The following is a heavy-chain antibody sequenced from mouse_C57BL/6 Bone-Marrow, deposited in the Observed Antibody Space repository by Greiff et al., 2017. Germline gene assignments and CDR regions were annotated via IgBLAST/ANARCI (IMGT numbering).Heavy chain of an antibody. CDR1: GYTFTSYW. D-gene: IGHD1-1*01. CDR2: IYPGNSDT. V-gene: IGHV1-5*01. Sequence: VQLQQSGTVLARPGASVKMSCKTSGYTFTSYWMHWVKQRPGQGLEWIGAIYPGNSDTSYNQKFKGKAKLTAVTSASTAYMELSSLTNEDSAVYYCTRSYYGSSPDFDYWGQGTTLTVSS. CDR3: TRSYYGSSPDFDY. J-gene: IGHJ2*01.